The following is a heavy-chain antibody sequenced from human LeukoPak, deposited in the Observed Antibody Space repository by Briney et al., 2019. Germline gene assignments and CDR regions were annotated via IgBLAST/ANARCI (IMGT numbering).Heavy chain of an antibody. D-gene: IGHD4-17*01. V-gene: IGHV3-23*01. CDR1: GFTFSSYA. J-gene: IGHJ4*02. CDR3: AKELRPGDFSSDY. Sequence: PGGSLRLSCAASGFTFSSYAMSWVRQAPGRGLEWVSAIGLGGGTYYADSVKGRFTISRDNSQNTLYLQMNSLRAEDTALYYCAKELRPGDFSSDYWGQGTLVTVSS. CDR2: IGLGGGT.